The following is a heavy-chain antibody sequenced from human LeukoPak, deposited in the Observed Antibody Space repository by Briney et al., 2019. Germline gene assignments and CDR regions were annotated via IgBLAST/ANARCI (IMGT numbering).Heavy chain of an antibody. CDR2: INPNSGGT. Sequence: ASVKVSCKASGYTFTSYGISWVRQAPGQGLEWMGWINPNSGGTNYAQKFQGWVTMTRDTSISTAYMELSRLRSDDTAVYYCVRDPIVVVSAASYFEYWGQGTLVTVSS. D-gene: IGHD2-2*01. V-gene: IGHV1-2*04. J-gene: IGHJ4*02. CDR1: GYTFTSYG. CDR3: VRDPIVVVSAASYFEY.